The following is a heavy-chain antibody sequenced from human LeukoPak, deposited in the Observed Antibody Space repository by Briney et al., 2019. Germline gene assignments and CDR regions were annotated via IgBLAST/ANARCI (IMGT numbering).Heavy chain of an antibody. J-gene: IGHJ4*02. Sequence: GGSLRLSCAASEFTFSSYGMSWVRQAPGKGLEWVSGISGTGDSTYYADSVKGRFTISRNNSRSTLYLQMNSLRAEDTAVYHCAKRTGSSVGFDYWGQGTLVTVSS. CDR3: AKRTGSSVGFDY. CDR2: ISGTGDST. CDR1: EFTFSSYG. V-gene: IGHV3-23*01. D-gene: IGHD6-6*01.